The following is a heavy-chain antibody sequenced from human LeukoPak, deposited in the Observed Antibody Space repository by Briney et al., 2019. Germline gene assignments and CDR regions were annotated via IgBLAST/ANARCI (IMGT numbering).Heavy chain of an antibody. CDR1: GGTFSSYA. D-gene: IGHD3-10*01. V-gene: IGHV1-69*01. CDR3: ASVVMVRGVSWFDP. Sequence: ASVKVSCKASGGTFSSYAISWARQAPGQGLEWMGGIIPIFGTANYAQKFQGRVTITADESTSTAYMELSSLRSEDTAVYYCASVVMVRGVSWFDPWGQGTLVTVSS. CDR2: IIPIFGTA. J-gene: IGHJ5*02.